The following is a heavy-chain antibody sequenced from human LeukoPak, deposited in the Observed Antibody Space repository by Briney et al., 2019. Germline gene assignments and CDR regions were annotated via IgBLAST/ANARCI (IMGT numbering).Heavy chain of an antibody. D-gene: IGHD6-6*01. J-gene: IGHJ4*02. Sequence: SGGSLRLSCAASGFTFSSYSMNWVRQAPGKGLEWVSSITSSSHYISYADSVKGRFTISRDNSKNSLYLQMNSLRAEDTAVYYCASGGVAARFDYWGQGTLVTVSS. V-gene: IGHV3-21*01. CDR3: ASGGVAARFDY. CDR2: ITSSSHYI. CDR1: GFTFSSYS.